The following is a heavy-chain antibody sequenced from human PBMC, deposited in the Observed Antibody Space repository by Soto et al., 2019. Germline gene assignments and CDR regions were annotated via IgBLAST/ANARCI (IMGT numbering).Heavy chain of an antibody. Sequence: GGSLRLSCAASGFTFSSYSMNWVRQAPGKGLEWVSYISSSSSTIYYADSVKGRFTISRDNAKNSLYLQMNSLRDEDTAVYYCAREEGSSWYPNDYGMEVWGQGTTVTVSS. D-gene: IGHD6-13*01. CDR2: ISSSSSTI. J-gene: IGHJ6*02. CDR1: GFTFSSYS. CDR3: AREEGSSWYPNDYGMEV. V-gene: IGHV3-48*02.